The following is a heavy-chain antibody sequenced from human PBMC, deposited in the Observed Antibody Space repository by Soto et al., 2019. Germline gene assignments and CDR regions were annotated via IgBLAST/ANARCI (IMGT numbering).Heavy chain of an antibody. CDR3: ARPDYYDSSGYYY. CDR2: INAGNGNT. V-gene: IGHV1-3*01. CDR1: GYTFTSYA. D-gene: IGHD3-22*01. J-gene: IGHJ4*02. Sequence: SGYTFTSYAMHWVRQAPGQRLEWMGWINAGNGNTKYSQKFQGRVTITRDTSASTAYMELSSLRSEDTAVYYCARPDYYDSSGYYYWGQGTLVTVSS.